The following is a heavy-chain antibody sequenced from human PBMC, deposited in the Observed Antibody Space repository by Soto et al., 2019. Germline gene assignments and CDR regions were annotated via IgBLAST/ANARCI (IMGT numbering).Heavy chain of an antibody. CDR1: GLTFSTYG. Sequence: LVESGGGLVQPGGSLRLSCEASGLTFSTYGFNWVRQAPGKGLECVSYITSSTTIYYADSVRGRFTTSRDNAKNSLYLQMNSLRDEDTAVYYCARQRHGTGDVWGQGTTVTVSS. V-gene: IGHV3-48*02. CDR3: ARQRHGTGDV. J-gene: IGHJ6*02. CDR2: ITSSTTI.